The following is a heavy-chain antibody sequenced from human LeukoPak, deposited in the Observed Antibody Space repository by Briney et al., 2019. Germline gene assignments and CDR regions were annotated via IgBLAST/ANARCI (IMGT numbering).Heavy chain of an antibody. CDR1: GFTLSSYA. D-gene: IGHD3-9*01. Sequence: HAGGSLRLSCAASGFTLSSYAMHWVRQAPGKGLEWVSGISWNSGSIGYADSVKGRFTISRDNAKNSLYLQMNSLRAEDTALYYCAKDLRYFDWSPVFAFDIWGQGTMVTVSS. J-gene: IGHJ3*02. CDR3: AKDLRYFDWSPVFAFDI. CDR2: ISWNSGSI. V-gene: IGHV3-9*01.